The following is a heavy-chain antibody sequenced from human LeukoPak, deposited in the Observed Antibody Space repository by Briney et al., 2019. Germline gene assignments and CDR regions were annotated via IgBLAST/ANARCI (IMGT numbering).Heavy chain of an antibody. Sequence: PGGSLRLSCAASGFTFNNYWMHWVRQAPGKGLEWVSGINWNGGSTGYADSVKGRFTISRDNAKNSLYLQMNSLRAEDTALYYCARDADYGGNSFDPWGQGTLVTVSS. J-gene: IGHJ5*02. CDR1: GFTFNNYW. D-gene: IGHD4-23*01. V-gene: IGHV3-20*04. CDR2: INWNGGST. CDR3: ARDADYGGNSFDP.